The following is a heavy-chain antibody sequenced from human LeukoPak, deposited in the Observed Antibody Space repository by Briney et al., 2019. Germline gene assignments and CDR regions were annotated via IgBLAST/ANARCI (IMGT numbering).Heavy chain of an antibody. CDR1: GFTFSSYA. J-gene: IGHJ1*01. V-gene: IGHV3-23*01. CDR3: AKQDSGAYFQH. Sequence: PGGSLRLSCAASGFTFSSYAMTWVRQAPGKGLEWISAMSGSDATTYYADSVKGRFAISRDNSKNTLYLQMNSLRAEDTAVYYCAKQDSGAYFQHWGQGTLVTVSS. D-gene: IGHD6-25*01. CDR2: MSGSDATT.